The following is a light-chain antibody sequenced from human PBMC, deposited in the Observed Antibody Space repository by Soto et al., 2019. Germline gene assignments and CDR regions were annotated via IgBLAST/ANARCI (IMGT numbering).Light chain of an antibody. CDR1: RSFASSY. CDR2: AAS. J-gene: IGKJ5*01. CDR3: HQYGTSPPVT. Sequence: IVLTQSPVTLSLSPGERATLSCRASRSFASSYLGWYQQKPGQAPRLLIYAASTRATGIPDRFSGSGSATDFTLTISRLEPEDSAVYYCHQYGTSPPVTFGQGTRLEIK. V-gene: IGKV3-20*01.